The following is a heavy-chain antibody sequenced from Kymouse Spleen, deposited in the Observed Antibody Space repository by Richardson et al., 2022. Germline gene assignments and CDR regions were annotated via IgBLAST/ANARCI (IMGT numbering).Heavy chain of an antibody. V-gene: IGHV4-39*01. D-gene: IGHD6-6*01. Sequence: QLQLQESGPGLVKPSETLSLTCTVSGGSISSSSYYWGWIRQPPGKGLEWIGSIYYSGSTYYNPSLKSRVTISVDTSKNQFSLKLSSVTAADTAVYYCARQDSSSTNYYYYGMDVWGQGTTVTVSS. CDR1: GGSISSSSYY. CDR3: ARQDSSSTNYYYYGMDV. CDR2: IYYSGST. J-gene: IGHJ6*02.